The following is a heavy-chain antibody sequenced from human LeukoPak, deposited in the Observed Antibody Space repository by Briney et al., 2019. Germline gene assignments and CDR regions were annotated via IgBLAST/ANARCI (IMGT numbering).Heavy chain of an antibody. Sequence: GGSLRLSCAASGFTFSSYSMNWVRQAPGKGLEWVSSISSSSSYIYYADSVKGRFTISRDNAKNSLYLQMNSLRAEDTAVYYCARDCSSTSCYNGANWFDPWGQGTLVTVSS. CDR1: GFTFSSYS. J-gene: IGHJ5*02. D-gene: IGHD2-2*02. CDR3: ARDCSSTSCYNGANWFDP. V-gene: IGHV3-21*01. CDR2: ISSSSSYI.